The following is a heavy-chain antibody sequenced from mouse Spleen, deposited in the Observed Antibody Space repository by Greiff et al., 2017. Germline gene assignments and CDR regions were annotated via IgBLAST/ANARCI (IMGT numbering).Heavy chain of an antibody. CDR1: GFNIKDYY. J-gene: IGHJ4*01. CDR3: AKDYGSSYDAMDY. V-gene: IGHV14-2*01. D-gene: IGHD1-1*01. Sequence: VQLKESGAELVKPGASVKLSCTASGFNIKDYYMHWVKQRTEQGLEWIGRIDPEDGETKYAPKFQGKATITADTSSNTAYLQLSSLTSEDTAVYYCAKDYGSSYDAMDYWGQGTSVTVSS. CDR2: IDPEDGET.